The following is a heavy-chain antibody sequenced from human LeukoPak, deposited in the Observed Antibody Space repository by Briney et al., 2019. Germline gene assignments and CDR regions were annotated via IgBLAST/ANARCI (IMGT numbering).Heavy chain of an antibody. CDR1: GGTFSSYA. Sequence: SAVNVSCKASGGTFSSYAISWVRQAPGQGLEWMGGIIPIFGTANYAQKFQGRVTITTDESTSTAYMELSSLRSEDTAVYYCATPYYYDSSGYYYFDYWGQGTLVTVSS. CDR3: ATPYYYDSSGYYYFDY. V-gene: IGHV1-69*05. D-gene: IGHD3-22*01. J-gene: IGHJ4*02. CDR2: IIPIFGTA.